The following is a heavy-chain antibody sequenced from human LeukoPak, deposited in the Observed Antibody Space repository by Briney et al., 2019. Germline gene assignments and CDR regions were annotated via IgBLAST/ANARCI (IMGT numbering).Heavy chain of an antibody. J-gene: IGHJ6*02. Sequence: ASVKVSCKASGGTFTSYGISWVRQAPGQGLEWMGWISAYNGNTNYAQKLQGRVTMTTDTSTSTAYMELRSLRSDDTAVYYCARAGITVTPTPYYYYYGMDVWGQGTTVTVSS. CDR2: ISAYNGNT. V-gene: IGHV1-18*01. CDR1: GGTFTSYG. CDR3: ARAGITVTPTPYYYYYGMDV. D-gene: IGHD4-11*01.